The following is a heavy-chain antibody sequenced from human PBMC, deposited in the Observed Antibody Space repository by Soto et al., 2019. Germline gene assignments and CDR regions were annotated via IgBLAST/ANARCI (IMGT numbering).Heavy chain of an antibody. J-gene: IGHJ6*03. V-gene: IGHV1-8*01. Sequence: QVQLVQSGAEVKKPGASVKVSCKASGYTFTTYDINWVRQATGQGPAWMGWMNPSSGNTEDAQTFHDRVTMTRDTTIGKAYMELSSLRSEDTAVYYCARDRVPTAFRSRSWYYYYIDVWGKGTTVTVSS. CDR1: GYTFTTYD. CDR3: ARDRVPTAFRSRSWYYYYIDV. D-gene: IGHD6-13*01. CDR2: MNPSSGNT.